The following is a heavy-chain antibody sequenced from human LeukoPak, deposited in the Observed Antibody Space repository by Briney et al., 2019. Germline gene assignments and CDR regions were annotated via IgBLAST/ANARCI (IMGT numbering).Heavy chain of an antibody. Sequence: GGSLRLSCAASGFTFSSYWMSWVRQAPGKGLEWVANIKQDGSDKYYVDSVKGRFTISRDNAKNSLYLQINSLRAEDTAVYYCATAPWDCSGGSCDRYYFDYWGQGTLVTVSS. D-gene: IGHD2-15*01. V-gene: IGHV3-7*03. CDR1: GFTFSSYW. J-gene: IGHJ4*02. CDR3: ATAPWDCSGGSCDRYYFDY. CDR2: IKQDGSDK.